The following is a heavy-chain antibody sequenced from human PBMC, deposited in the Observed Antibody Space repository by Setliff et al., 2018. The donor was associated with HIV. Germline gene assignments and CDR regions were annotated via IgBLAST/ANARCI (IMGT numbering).Heavy chain of an antibody. D-gene: IGHD3-10*01. CDR1: GVSFSSDA. V-gene: IGHV1-69*13. J-gene: IGHJ5*02. CDR2: TIPVFGTA. Sequence: SVKVSCKASGVSFSSDAISWMRQAPGQGLEWMGQTIPVFGTANYAQKFQGRVTITADESTSTAYMELSSLRSEDTAVYYCARVAAGTYGKGDWFDPWGQGTQVTVSS. CDR3: ARVAAGTYGKGDWFDP.